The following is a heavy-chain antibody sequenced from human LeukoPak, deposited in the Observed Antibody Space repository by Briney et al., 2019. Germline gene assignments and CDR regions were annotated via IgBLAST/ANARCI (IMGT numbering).Heavy chain of an antibody. D-gene: IGHD2-15*01. CDR2: IYSGGST. Sequence: GGSLRLSCAASGFTFSNAWMSWVRQAPGKGLEWVSVIYSGGSTYYADSVKGRFTISRDNSKNTLYLQMNSLRAEDTAVYYCAEREPEVDCSGGSCYYFQHWGQGTLVTVSS. J-gene: IGHJ1*01. CDR3: AEREPEVDCSGGSCYYFQH. V-gene: IGHV3-53*01. CDR1: GFTFSNAW.